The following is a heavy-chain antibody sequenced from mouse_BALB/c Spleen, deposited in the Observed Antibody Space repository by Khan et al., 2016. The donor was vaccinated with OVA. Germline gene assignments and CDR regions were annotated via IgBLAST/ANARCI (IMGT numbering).Heavy chain of an antibody. Sequence: QVQLKESGPGLVQPSQSLSITCTVSGFSLTNYSVHWVRQSPGKGLEWLGVIWSAGSTDYNAAFISRLTIRKDNSRSQVFLKMNSRQPNGTAIYYCARRGYDYGRGALFAYWGQGTLVTVSA. V-gene: IGHV2-2*02. CDR3: ARRGYDYGRGALFAY. CDR1: GFSLTNYS. J-gene: IGHJ3*01. CDR2: IWSAGST. D-gene: IGHD2-4*01.